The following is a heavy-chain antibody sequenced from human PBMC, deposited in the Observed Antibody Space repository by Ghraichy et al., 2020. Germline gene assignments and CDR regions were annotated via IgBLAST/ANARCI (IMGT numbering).Heavy chain of an antibody. Sequence: SQTLSLTCAVYGGSFSGYYWSWIRQPPGKGLEWIGEINHSGSTNYNPSLKSRVTISVDTSKNQFSLKLSSVTAADTAVYYCARGGTGDPGPFYYGMDVWGQGTTVTVSS. CDR1: GGSFSGYY. V-gene: IGHV4-34*01. J-gene: IGHJ6*02. CDR3: ARGGTGDPGPFYYGMDV. CDR2: INHSGST. D-gene: IGHD7-27*01.